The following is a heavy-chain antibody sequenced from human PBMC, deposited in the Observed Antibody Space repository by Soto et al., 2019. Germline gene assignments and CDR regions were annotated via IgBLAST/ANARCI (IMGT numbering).Heavy chain of an antibody. CDR1: GDSVSSGDYY. J-gene: IGHJ5*02. Sequence: PSETLSLTCTASGDSVSSGDYYWSWIRQPPGKGLEWIGYIYYSGSTTYHPSLKSRVTISLDKSKNQFSLNLSSVTAADTAVYYCASYNWNYWFDPWGQGTLVTVSS. CDR2: IYYSGST. CDR3: ASYNWNYWFDP. D-gene: IGHD1-7*01. V-gene: IGHV4-61*08.